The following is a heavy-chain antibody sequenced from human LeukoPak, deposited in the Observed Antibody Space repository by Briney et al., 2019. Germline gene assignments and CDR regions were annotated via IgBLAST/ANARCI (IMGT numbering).Heavy chain of an antibody. V-gene: IGHV3-23*01. Sequence: GGSLRLSCAATGFTFSGYAMSWVRQAPGKGLEWVSSISDRGDSTYYADSVKGRFTISRDNSKNTLYLQMNSLRAEDTAVYYCAKDLVGANGVGYFDYWGQGTLVTVSS. CDR2: ISDRGDST. D-gene: IGHD1-26*01. CDR3: AKDLVGANGVGYFDY. CDR1: GFTFSGYA. J-gene: IGHJ4*02.